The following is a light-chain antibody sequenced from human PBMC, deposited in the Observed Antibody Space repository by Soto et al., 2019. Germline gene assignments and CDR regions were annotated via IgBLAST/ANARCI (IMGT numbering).Light chain of an antibody. J-gene: IGKJ4*01. CDR2: AAS. V-gene: IGKV1-27*01. CDR3: QKYNSAPLT. CDR1: QGISNH. Sequence: DIQMTQSPSSLSASVGDRVTITCRASQGISNHLAWYQQKPGKVPKLLIYAASTLQSGVPSRFSGSGSGTDFTPTISSLQPEDVATYYCQKYNSAPLTFGGGTKVEIK.